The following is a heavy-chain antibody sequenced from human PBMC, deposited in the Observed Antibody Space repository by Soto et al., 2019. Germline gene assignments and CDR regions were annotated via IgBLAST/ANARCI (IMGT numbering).Heavy chain of an antibody. CDR3: ARHYSAMGV. Sequence: GGSLRLSCAASGLTVSSDSMTWVRQAPGKGLEWISIIYSDNNTDYADSVKGRFSISRDTSKNILYLQMNSLRAEDTAGYYCARHYSAMGVWGQGTTVTVSS. CDR1: GLTVSSDS. CDR2: IYSDNNT. J-gene: IGHJ6*02. V-gene: IGHV3-53*01.